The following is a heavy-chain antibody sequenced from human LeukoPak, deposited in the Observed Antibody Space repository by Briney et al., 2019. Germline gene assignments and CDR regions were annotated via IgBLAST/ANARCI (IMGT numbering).Heavy chain of an antibody. D-gene: IGHD5-12*01. CDR2: ISSSSTI. J-gene: IGHJ5*02. V-gene: IGHV3-48*02. CDR1: GFTFSSYS. CDR3: ASLVPSRYVSNWFDP. Sequence: PGGSLRLSCAASGFTFSSYSMNWVRQAPGKGLEWVSYISSSSTIYYADSVKGRFTISRDNAKNSLYLQMNSLRDEDTAVYYCASLVPSRYVSNWFDPWGQGTLVTVSS.